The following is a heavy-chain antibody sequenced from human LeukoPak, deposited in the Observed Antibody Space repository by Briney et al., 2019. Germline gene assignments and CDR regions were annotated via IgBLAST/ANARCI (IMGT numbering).Heavy chain of an antibody. Sequence: GGSLRLSCAASGFTFSSYAMSWVRQTPGKGLEWVSAISGSGGSTYYADSVKGRFTISRDNSKNTLYLQMNSLRAADTAAFYCAKDRIAEATMGALNYWGQGTLVTVSS. V-gene: IGHV3-23*01. CDR2: ISGSGGST. CDR1: GFTFSSYA. D-gene: IGHD6-13*01. CDR3: AKDRIAEATMGALNY. J-gene: IGHJ4*02.